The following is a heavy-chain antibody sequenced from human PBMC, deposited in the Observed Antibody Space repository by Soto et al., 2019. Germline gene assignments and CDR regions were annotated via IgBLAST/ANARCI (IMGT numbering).Heavy chain of an antibody. D-gene: IGHD5-12*01. CDR2: IIPIFGTA. V-gene: IGHV1-69*06. Sequence: QVQLVQSGAEVKKPGSSVKVSCKASGGTFSSYAISWVRQAPGQGLEWMGGIIPIFGTANYAQKFQGRVTIAADKSTSTAYMELSSLRSEDTAVYYCARSSVSGYHAPDHSTIHGVWGQGTLVTVSS. CDR3: ARSSVSGYHAPDHSTIHGV. CDR1: GGTFSSYA. J-gene: IGHJ4*02.